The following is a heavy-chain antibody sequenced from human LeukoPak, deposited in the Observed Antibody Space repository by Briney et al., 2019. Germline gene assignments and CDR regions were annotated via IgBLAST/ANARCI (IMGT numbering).Heavy chain of an antibody. V-gene: IGHV3-33*08. CDR2: IWYDGSNK. J-gene: IGHJ4*02. D-gene: IGHD5-12*01. Sequence: GGSLRLSCAASGFTFSSYGMHWVRQAPGKGLEWVAVIWYDGSNKYYADSVKGRFTISRDNSKNTLYLQMNSLRAEDTAVYYCARDLSGYDVFDYWGQGTLVTVSS. CDR1: GFTFSSYG. CDR3: ARDLSGYDVFDY.